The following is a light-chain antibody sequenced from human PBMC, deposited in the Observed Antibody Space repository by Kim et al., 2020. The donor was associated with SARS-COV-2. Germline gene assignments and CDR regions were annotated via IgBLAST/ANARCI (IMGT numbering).Light chain of an antibody. Sequence: GQSITISCTGTSGDVSGYNFVSWYQQHPDKAPRLIIYDVTKRPSGVSNRFSGSKSGNTASLTISGLQTDDEADYFCSSFADSILFVFGTGTKVTVL. J-gene: IGLJ1*01. CDR1: SGDVSGYNF. V-gene: IGLV2-14*03. CDR3: SSFADSILFV. CDR2: DVT.